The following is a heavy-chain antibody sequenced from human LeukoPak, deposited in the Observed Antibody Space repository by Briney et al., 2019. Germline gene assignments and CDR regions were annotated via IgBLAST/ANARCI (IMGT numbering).Heavy chain of an antibody. Sequence: PSEALSLTCTVSGYSISSGYYWGWIRQPPGKGLQWFGSIYHSGSTYYDPSLKSRVTISVDTSKNQFSLKLSSVTAADTAVYYCARMSVTTFWPPNYFDYWGQGTLVTVSS. J-gene: IGHJ4*02. V-gene: IGHV4-38-2*02. CDR1: GYSISSGYY. CDR3: ARMSVTTFWPPNYFDY. CDR2: IYHSGST. D-gene: IGHD4-17*01.